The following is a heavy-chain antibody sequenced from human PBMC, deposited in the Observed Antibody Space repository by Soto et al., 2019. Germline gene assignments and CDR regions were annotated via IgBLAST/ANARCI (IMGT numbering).Heavy chain of an antibody. Sequence: GGSLRLSCAASGFTFSSYSMNWVRQAPGKGLEWVSSISSSSYIYYADSVKGRFTISRDNAKNSLYLQMNSLRAEDTAVYYCARAGGSYGDDAFDIWVQGTMVTVSS. V-gene: IGHV3-21*01. J-gene: IGHJ3*02. D-gene: IGHD1-26*01. CDR2: ISSSSYI. CDR1: GFTFSSYS. CDR3: ARAGGSYGDDAFDI.